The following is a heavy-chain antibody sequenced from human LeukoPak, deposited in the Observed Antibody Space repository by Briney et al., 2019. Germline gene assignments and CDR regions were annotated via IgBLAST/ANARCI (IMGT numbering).Heavy chain of an antibody. Sequence: PSETLSLTCTGSGGSISSYYWSWIRQAPGKGLEWIGRIYTSGSTNYNPSLKSRVTISVDPSKTQFSLKLSSVPAADTAVYYCARRVAVAGTIWFDPWGQGTLVTVSS. D-gene: IGHD6-19*01. CDR1: GGSISSYY. CDR3: ARRVAVAGTIWFDP. CDR2: IYTSGST. J-gene: IGHJ5*02. V-gene: IGHV4-4*07.